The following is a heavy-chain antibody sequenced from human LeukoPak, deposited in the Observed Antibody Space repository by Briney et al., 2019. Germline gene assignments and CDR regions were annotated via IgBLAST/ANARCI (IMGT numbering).Heavy chain of an antibody. CDR2: IYTSGST. V-gene: IGHV4-61*02. Sequence: PSETLSLTCTVSGGSISSGSYYWSWIRQPAGKGLEWIGRIYTSGSTNYNPSLKSRVTISVDTSKNQFSLKLSSVTAADTAVYYCAKEKMATINYWGQGTLVTVSS. D-gene: IGHD5-24*01. CDR1: GGSISSGSYY. J-gene: IGHJ4*02. CDR3: AKEKMATINY.